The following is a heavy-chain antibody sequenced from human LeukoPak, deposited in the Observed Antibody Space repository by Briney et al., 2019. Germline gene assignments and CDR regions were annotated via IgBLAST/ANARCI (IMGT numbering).Heavy chain of an antibody. CDR3: ARASNPYYYGSGSLY. D-gene: IGHD3-10*01. J-gene: IGHJ4*02. Sequence: AGGSLRLSCAASGFTFSSYSMNWVRQAPGKGLEWVSYISSSSSTIYYADSVKGRFTISRDNAKNSLYLQMNSLRAEDTAVYYCARASNPYYYGSGSLYWGQGTLVTVSS. CDR2: ISSSSSTI. CDR1: GFTFSSYS. V-gene: IGHV3-48*01.